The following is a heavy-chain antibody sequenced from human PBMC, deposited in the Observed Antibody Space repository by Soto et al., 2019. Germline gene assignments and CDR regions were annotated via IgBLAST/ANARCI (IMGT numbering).Heavy chain of an antibody. V-gene: IGHV3-30-3*01. CDR1: GFTFSSYA. CDR2: ISYDGSNK. CDR3: ARNLLGYCISTSCPPGY. Sequence: QVQLVESGGGVVQPGRSLRLSCAASGFTFSSYAMHWVRQAPGKGLEWVAVISYDGSNKYYADSVKGRFTISRDNSENTLYLQMNSLRAEDTAVYYCARNLLGYCISTSCPPGYWGQGTLVTVSS. D-gene: IGHD2-2*01. J-gene: IGHJ4*02.